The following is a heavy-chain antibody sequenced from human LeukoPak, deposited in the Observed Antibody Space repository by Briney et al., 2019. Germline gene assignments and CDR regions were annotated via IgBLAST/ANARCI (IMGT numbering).Heavy chain of an antibody. CDR1: GGSFSGYY. D-gene: IGHD1-26*01. V-gene: IGHV4-34*01. CDR2: INHSGST. CDR3: ARGSTGATTPFDY. Sequence: SETLSLTCAVYGGSFSGYYWSWIRRPPGKGLEWIGEINHSGSTNYNPSLKSRVTISVDTSKNQFSLKLSSVTAADTAVYYCARGSTGATTPFDYWGQGTLVTVSS. J-gene: IGHJ4*02.